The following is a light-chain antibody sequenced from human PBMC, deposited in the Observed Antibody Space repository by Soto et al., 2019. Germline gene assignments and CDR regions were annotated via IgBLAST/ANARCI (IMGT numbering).Light chain of an antibody. CDR1: SSDVGGYNY. Sequence: QSALTQPRSVSGSPGQSVAISCTGTSSDVGGYNYVSWYQQHPGKAPKFIIYDVSKRPSGVPDRFSGSKSGNTASLTISGLQAEDEADYYCCSYAGSYSYVFGVGTKLTVL. CDR3: CSYAGSYSYV. V-gene: IGLV2-11*01. J-gene: IGLJ1*01. CDR2: DVS.